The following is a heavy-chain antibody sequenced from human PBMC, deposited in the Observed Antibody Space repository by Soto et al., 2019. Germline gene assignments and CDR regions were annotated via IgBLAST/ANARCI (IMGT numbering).Heavy chain of an antibody. CDR2: IIPILGIA. D-gene: IGHD3-10*01. CDR3: ARNQRRWFGELAYYYYYGMDV. V-gene: IGHV1-69*02. CDR1: GGTFSSYT. J-gene: IGHJ6*02. Sequence: SVKVSCKASGGTFSSYTISWVRQAPGQGLEWMGRIIPILGIANYAQKLQGRVTITTDTSTSTAYMELSSLRSDDTAVYYCARNQRRWFGELAYYYYYGMDVWGQGTTVTVSS.